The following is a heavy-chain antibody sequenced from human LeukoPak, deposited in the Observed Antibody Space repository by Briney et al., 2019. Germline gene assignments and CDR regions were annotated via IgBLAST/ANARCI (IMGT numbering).Heavy chain of an antibody. CDR2: IYTSGST. CDR1: GGSISSYY. CDR3: ARCPYYYGMDV. J-gene: IGHJ6*02. Sequence: SETLSLTCTVSGGSISSYYWGWIRQPAGKGLEWIGRIYTSGSTNYNPSLKSRVTISVDTSKNQFSLKLSSVTAADTAVYYCARCPYYYGMDVWGQGTTVTVSS. V-gene: IGHV4-4*07.